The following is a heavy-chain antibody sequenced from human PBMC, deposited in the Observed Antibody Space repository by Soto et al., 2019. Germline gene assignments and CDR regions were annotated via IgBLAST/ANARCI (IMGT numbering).Heavy chain of an antibody. J-gene: IGHJ4*02. CDR1: GYTFTSNW. Sequence: ASVKVSCKASGYTFTSNWMHWVRQAPGQGLEWMGWINAGNGNTKYSQKFQGRVTITRDTSASTAYMKLSSLRSEDTAVYYCARVGRGPPLQYYFDYWGQGTLVTVSS. CDR3: ARVGRGPPLQYYFDY. D-gene: IGHD2-15*01. CDR2: INAGNGNT. V-gene: IGHV1-3*01.